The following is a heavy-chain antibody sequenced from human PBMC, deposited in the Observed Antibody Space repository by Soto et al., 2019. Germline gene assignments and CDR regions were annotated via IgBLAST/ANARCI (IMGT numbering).Heavy chain of an antibody. CDR1: GGSISSSIYY. Sequence: PSETLSLTCTVSGGSISSSIYYWGWIRQPPGKGLEWIGSIYYSGSTYYNPSLKSRVTISVDTSKNQFSLKLSSVTAADTAVYYCAGLFLEWLLPHPYYFDYWGQGTLVTVSS. D-gene: IGHD3-3*01. CDR2: IYYSGST. J-gene: IGHJ4*02. CDR3: AGLFLEWLLPHPYYFDY. V-gene: IGHV4-39*01.